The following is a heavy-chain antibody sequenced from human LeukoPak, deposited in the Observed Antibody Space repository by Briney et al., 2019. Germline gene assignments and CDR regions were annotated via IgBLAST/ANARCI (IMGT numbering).Heavy chain of an antibody. D-gene: IGHD6-13*01. V-gene: IGHV4-34*01. CDR2: INHSGST. Sequence: SETLSLTRAVYGGSFSGYYWSWIRQPPGKGLEWIGEINHSGSTNYNPSLKSRVTISVDTSKNQFSLKLSSVTAADTAVYYCASDIAAAGSSEDIWGQGTMVTVSS. J-gene: IGHJ3*02. CDR3: ASDIAAAGSSEDI. CDR1: GGSFSGYY.